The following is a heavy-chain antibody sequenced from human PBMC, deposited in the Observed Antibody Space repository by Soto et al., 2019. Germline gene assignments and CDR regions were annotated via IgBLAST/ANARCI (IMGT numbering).Heavy chain of an antibody. CDR2: ISAYNGNT. V-gene: IGHV1-18*01. CDR3: ARVGQQWLVRFGDY. CDR1: GYTFTTYD. J-gene: IGHJ4*02. D-gene: IGHD6-19*01. Sequence: QVQLVQSGAEVKKPGASVKVSCQASGYTFTTYDISWVRQAPGQGLEWMGWISAYNGNTNYAQNLQGRVTMTTDSSTSTAFMELSSLRSDDTAVYYCARVGQQWLVRFGDYWGQGTLVTVSS.